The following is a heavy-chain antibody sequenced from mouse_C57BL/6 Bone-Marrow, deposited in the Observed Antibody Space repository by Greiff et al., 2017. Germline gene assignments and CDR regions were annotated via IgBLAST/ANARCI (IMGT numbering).Heavy chain of an antibody. CDR1: GYTFTDYN. CDR3: AREDGYYLYFDV. J-gene: IGHJ1*03. D-gene: IGHD2-3*01. Sequence: EVQLQQSGPELVKPGASVKMSCKASGYTFTDYNLHWVKQSHGKSLEWIGYINPNNGGTSYNQKFKGKATLTVNKSSSTAYMELRSLTSEDSAVYYCAREDGYYLYFDVWGTGTTVTVSS. CDR2: INPNNGGT. V-gene: IGHV1-22*01.